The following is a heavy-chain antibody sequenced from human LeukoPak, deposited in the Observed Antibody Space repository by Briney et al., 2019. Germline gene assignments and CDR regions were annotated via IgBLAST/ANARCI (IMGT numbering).Heavy chain of an antibody. CDR2: INPNSGGT. CDR3: ARVGSVLMVYAPDY. CDR1: GYTFTGYY. J-gene: IGHJ4*02. D-gene: IGHD2-8*01. Sequence: EASVKVSCKASGYTFTGYYMHWVRQAPGQGLEWMGWINPNSGGTNYAQKFQGRVTMTRDTSISTAYMELSRLRSDDTAVYYCARVGSVLMVYAPDYWGQGILVTVSS. V-gene: IGHV1-2*02.